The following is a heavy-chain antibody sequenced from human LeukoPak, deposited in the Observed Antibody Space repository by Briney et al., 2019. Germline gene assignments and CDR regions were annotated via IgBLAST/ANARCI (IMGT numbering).Heavy chain of an antibody. CDR3: ATNEWSGYYFEY. J-gene: IGHJ4*02. CDR2: IYSSGST. Sequence: SETLSLTCAVYGGSFSAYYWSWIRQPPGKGLEWIGSIYSSGSTYYNPSLKSRVTISVDTSKNQFSLKLSSVTAADTAVYYCATNEWSGYYFEYWGQGTLVTVSS. D-gene: IGHD3-3*01. V-gene: IGHV4-34*01. CDR1: GGSFSAYY.